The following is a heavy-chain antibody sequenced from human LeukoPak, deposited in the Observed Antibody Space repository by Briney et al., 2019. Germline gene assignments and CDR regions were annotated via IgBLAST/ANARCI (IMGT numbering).Heavy chain of an antibody. J-gene: IGHJ4*02. CDR1: GFTFGDYA. CDR2: IRSKAYGGTT. CDR3: TRVYYYGSGSYYKPFY. V-gene: IGHV3-49*03. D-gene: IGHD3-10*01. Sequence: SLRLSCTASGFTFGDYALSWFRQAPGKGLEWVGFIRSKAYGGTTEYAASVKGRFTISRDDSRSIAYLQMNSLKTEDTAVYYCTRVYYYGSGSYYKPFYWGQGTLVTVSS.